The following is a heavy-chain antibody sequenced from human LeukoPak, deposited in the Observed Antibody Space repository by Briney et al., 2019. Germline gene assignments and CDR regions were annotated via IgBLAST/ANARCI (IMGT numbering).Heavy chain of an antibody. CDR2: IYYSGST. D-gene: IGHD2-2*01. CDR1: GGSISSGDYY. V-gene: IGHV4-30-4*08. Sequence: SETLSLTCTVSGGSISSGDYYWSWIRQPPGKGLEWIGYIYYSGSTYHNPSLKSRVTISVDTSKNQFSLKLSSVAAADTAVYYCAAMELVPAAKFDPWGQGTLVTVSS. CDR3: AAMELVPAAKFDP. J-gene: IGHJ5*02.